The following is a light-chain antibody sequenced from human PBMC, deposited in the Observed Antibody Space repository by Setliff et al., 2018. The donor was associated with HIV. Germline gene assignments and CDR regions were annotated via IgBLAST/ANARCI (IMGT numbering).Light chain of an antibody. CDR1: PSLDTKS. CDR3: HQYGSSPLT. V-gene: IGKV3-20*01. CDR2: AVS. J-gene: IGKJ4*01. Sequence: EIVLTQSPGTLSLSPGESVTLSCRASPSLDTKSLAWYQQKPGQAPRLLIYAVSSRATGIPDRFSGSGSGADFALTIRGLEPEDFAVYYCHQYGSSPLTFGGGTKV.